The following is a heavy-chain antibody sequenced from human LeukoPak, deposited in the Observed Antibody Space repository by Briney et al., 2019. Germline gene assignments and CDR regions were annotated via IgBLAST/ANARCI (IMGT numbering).Heavy chain of an antibody. J-gene: IGHJ4*02. V-gene: IGHV4-30-2*06. CDR2: IYHSEFT. CDR1: GGSISSGGYF. CDR3: ARVSGDYGVKIFDS. D-gene: IGHD4-17*01. Sequence: SETLSLTCSVSGGSISSGGYFWSWLRQSPGRGLEWIGYIYHSEFTDYNRSLKSRVIISVDRAKNHFSLNLTSVTAADTAVYYCARVSGDYGVKIFDSWGQGTLVTVSS.